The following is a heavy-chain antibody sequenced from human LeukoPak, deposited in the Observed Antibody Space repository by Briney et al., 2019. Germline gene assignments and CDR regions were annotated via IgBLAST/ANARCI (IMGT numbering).Heavy chain of an antibody. Sequence: SVRVSCKASGGNYNTYALSWVRQAPGQGLEWMGRIIPILASPNYARNFQDRITITADRSTNTVYMEMTSLRSEDTAVYFCTRNIGHCSGVQCQPSPLWGQGTLVTVSS. D-gene: IGHD2-15*01. CDR2: IIPILASP. CDR3: TRNIGHCSGVQCQPSPL. CDR1: GGNYNTYA. J-gene: IGHJ4*02. V-gene: IGHV1-69*04.